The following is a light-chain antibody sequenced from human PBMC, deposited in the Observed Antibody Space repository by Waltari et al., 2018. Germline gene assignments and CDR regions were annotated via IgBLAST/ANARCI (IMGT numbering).Light chain of an antibody. CDR2: KGI. CDR1: SGSVSSTSY. Sequence: QTVVTQEPSLSVSPGGTVTLTCALSSGSVSSTSYPTWYQQTPGPPPRTLVYKGISRSSGVPDRFSCSILGNTASLTITGAQADDESDYYCSMYMGSGVWVFGGGTKLTVL. V-gene: IGLV8-61*01. CDR3: SMYMGSGVWV. J-gene: IGLJ3*02.